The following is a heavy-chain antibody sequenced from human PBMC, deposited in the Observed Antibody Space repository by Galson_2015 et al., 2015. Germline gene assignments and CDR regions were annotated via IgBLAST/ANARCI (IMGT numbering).Heavy chain of an antibody. CDR3: ARIGLTSGWYFDY. V-gene: IGHV2-70*04. CDR1: GFSLNTYGMR. CDR2: IDWDDDK. J-gene: IGHJ4*02. D-gene: IGHD6-19*01. Sequence: PALVKPTQTLTLTCTFSGFSLNTYGMRLGWLRQPPGKVLEWLARIDWDDDKFYISSLKTRLTISKDTSKNQVVLTLSNMDPVDTATYYCARIGLTSGWYFDYWGQGTLVTVS.